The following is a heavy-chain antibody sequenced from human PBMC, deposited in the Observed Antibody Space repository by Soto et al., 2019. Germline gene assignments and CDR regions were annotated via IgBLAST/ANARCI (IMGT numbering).Heavy chain of an antibody. D-gene: IGHD3-3*01. CDR3: ARSSGGNFGIIIEGSNWFDP. Sequence: KAPGDTFTSYYLNWVRQAPGQGLEWMGVINPHGGSTKYAQKFQGRITMTRDTSRSTVYMELSSLRSDDTAIYYCARSSGGNFGIIIEGSNWFDPWGQGTLVTVSS. V-gene: IGHV1-46*01. J-gene: IGHJ5*02. CDR1: GDTFTSYY. CDR2: INPHGGST.